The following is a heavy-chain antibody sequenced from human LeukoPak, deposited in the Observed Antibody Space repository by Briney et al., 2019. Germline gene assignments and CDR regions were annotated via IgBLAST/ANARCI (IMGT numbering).Heavy chain of an antibody. Sequence: SETLSLTCTVSGGSISSGDYYWSWIRQPPGKGLEWIGYIYYSGSTYYNPSLKSRVTISVDTSKNQFSLKLSSVTAADTAVYYCARELLSCSGSSCQSGDYWGQGTLVTVSS. CDR2: IYYSGST. J-gene: IGHJ4*02. V-gene: IGHV4-30-4*01. CDR3: ARELLSCSGSSCQSGDY. D-gene: IGHD2-15*01. CDR1: GGSISSGDYY.